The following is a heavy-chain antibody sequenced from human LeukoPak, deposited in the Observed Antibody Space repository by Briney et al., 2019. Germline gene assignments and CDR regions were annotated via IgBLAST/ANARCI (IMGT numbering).Heavy chain of an antibody. V-gene: IGHV3-11*01. Sequence: GGSLRLSSAASGFTFSDYYMSWIRQAPGKGLEWVSYISSSGSTIYYADSVKGRFTISRDNAKSSLYLQMNSLRAEDTAVYYCARQTNGDWFDPWGQGTLVTVSS. CDR1: GFTFSDYY. J-gene: IGHJ5*02. CDR2: ISSSGSTI. CDR3: ARQTNGDWFDP. D-gene: IGHD3-10*01.